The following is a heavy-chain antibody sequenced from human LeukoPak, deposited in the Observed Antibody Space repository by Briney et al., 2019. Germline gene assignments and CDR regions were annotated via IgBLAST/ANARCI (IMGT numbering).Heavy chain of an antibody. V-gene: IGHV4-30-4*08. CDR3: VREDSSSRLSDY. D-gene: IGHD6-13*01. CDR2: IYYTGIT. Sequence: SETLSLTCTVSGGSISSGDYYWSWIRQPPGKGLEWIGYIYYTGITFYNPSLNSRLTISVDTSKNQFSLNLTSVTAADTALYYCVREDSSSRLSDYWGQGTLVTVSA. J-gene: IGHJ4*02. CDR1: GGSISSGDYY.